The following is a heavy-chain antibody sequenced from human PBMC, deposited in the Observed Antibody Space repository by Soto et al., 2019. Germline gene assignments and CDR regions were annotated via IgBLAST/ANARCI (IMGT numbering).Heavy chain of an antibody. J-gene: IGHJ6*02. CDR3: AKPLLRGTPTYYYGMDV. Sequence: GGSLRLSCAASEFNFSSYGRHWVRQAPGKGLEWVAVISYDGSNKYYADSVKGRFAISRDNSKNTLYLQMNSLRAEDTAVYYCAKPLLRGTPTYYYGMDVWGQGTTVTVSS. CDR2: ISYDGSNK. CDR1: EFNFSSYG. D-gene: IGHD3-10*01. V-gene: IGHV3-30*18.